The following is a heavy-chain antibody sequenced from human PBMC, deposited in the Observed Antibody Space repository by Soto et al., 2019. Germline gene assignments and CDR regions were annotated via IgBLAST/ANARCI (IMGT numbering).Heavy chain of an antibody. CDR3: ARGATIFGVVIIPRFVDY. D-gene: IGHD3-3*01. J-gene: IGHJ4*02. Sequence: ASVKVSCKASGGTFSSYAISWVRQAPGQGLEWMGWINPNSGGTNYAQKFQGWVTMTRDTSISTAYMELSRLRSDDTAVYYCARGATIFGVVIIPRFVDYWGQGTLVTVSS. CDR1: GGTFSSYA. CDR2: INPNSGGT. V-gene: IGHV1-2*04.